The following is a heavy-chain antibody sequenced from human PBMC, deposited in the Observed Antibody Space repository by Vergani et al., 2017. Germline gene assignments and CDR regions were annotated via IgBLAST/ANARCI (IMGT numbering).Heavy chain of an antibody. Sequence: QVQLVQSGAEVKKPGASVKVSCKASGYTFTGYYMHWVRQAPGQGLEWMGWINPNSGGTNYAQKFQGRVTMTRDTSISPAYMGLSRLRSDDTAVYYCAREDIVVVPAAARVYYYYGMDVWGQGTTVTVSS. CDR2: INPNSGGT. D-gene: IGHD2-2*01. CDR1: GYTFTGYY. J-gene: IGHJ6*02. V-gene: IGHV1-2*02. CDR3: AREDIVVVPAAARVYYYYGMDV.